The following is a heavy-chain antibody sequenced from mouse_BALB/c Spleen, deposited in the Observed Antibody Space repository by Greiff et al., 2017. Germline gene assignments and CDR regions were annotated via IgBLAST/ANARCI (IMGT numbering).Heavy chain of an antibody. CDR2: ISYSGST. CDR1: GDSITSGY. CDR3: ARNWDGGWYFDV. D-gene: IGHD4-1*01. J-gene: IGHJ1*01. V-gene: IGHV3-8*02. Sequence: EVKLVESGPSLVKPSQTLSLTCSVTGDSITSGYWNWIRKFPGNKLEYMGYISYSGSTYYNPSLKSRISITRDTSKNQYYLQLNSVTTEDTATYYCARNWDGGWYFDVWGAGTTVTVSS.